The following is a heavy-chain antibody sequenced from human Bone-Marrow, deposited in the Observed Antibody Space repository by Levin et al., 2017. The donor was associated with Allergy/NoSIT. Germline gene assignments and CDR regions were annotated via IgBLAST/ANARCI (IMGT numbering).Heavy chain of an antibody. J-gene: IGHJ4*02. Sequence: GESLKISCKVSGYNFYTFWIGWVRQKPGKGLEWMGIIYPSDSDSRYNPSFQGHVTFSVDKATSTAYLRWNSLTTSDSAMYFCARLRPDDYDYWSGYYGTSLFDYWGQGTQVTVFS. CDR1: GYNFYTFW. D-gene: IGHD3-3*01. V-gene: IGHV5-51*01. CDR3: ARLRPDDYDYWSGYYGTSLFDY. CDR2: IYPSDSDS.